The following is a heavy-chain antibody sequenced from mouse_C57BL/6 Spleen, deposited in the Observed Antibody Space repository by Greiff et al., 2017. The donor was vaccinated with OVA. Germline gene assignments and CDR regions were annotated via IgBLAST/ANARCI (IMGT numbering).Heavy chain of an antibody. D-gene: IGHD1-1*01. CDR3: ASHYYGSSLWYFDV. CDR2: ISSGSSTI. Sequence: DVHLVESGGGLVKPGGSLKLSCAASGFTFSDYGMHWVRQAPEKGLEWVAYISSGSSTIYYADTVKGRFTISRDNAKNTLFLQMTSLRSEDTAMYYCASHYYGSSLWYFDVWGTGTTVTVSS. J-gene: IGHJ1*03. CDR1: GFTFSDYG. V-gene: IGHV5-17*01.